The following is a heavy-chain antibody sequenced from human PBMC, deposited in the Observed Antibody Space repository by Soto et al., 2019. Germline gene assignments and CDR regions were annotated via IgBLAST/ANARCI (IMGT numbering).Heavy chain of an antibody. D-gene: IGHD2-21*01. CDR3: ARWDLDW. Sequence: QVQLVESGGGVVQPGKCLRLSCAASGFTFSHHGIHWVRQAPGKGLEWVAVIWYDGSLKYYGDSVQGRFTVSRDNSKNTVYLQMNSLRAEDSAVYYCARWDLDWWGQGTLVTVSS. V-gene: IGHV3-33*01. CDR2: IWYDGSLK. J-gene: IGHJ1*01. CDR1: GFTFSHHG.